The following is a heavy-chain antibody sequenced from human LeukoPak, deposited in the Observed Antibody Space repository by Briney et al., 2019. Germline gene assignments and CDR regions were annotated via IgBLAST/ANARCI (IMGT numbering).Heavy chain of an antibody. J-gene: IGHJ3*02. Sequence: PGGSLRLSCAASGFTFSSYEMNWVRQAPGKGLEWVSYISSSGSTIYYADSVKGRFTISRDNAKNSLYLQMNSLRAEDTAVYYCARYGENLRSAFDIWGQGTMVTVSS. CDR2: ISSSGSTI. CDR3: ARYGENLRSAFDI. CDR1: GFTFSSYE. V-gene: IGHV3-48*03. D-gene: IGHD4-17*01.